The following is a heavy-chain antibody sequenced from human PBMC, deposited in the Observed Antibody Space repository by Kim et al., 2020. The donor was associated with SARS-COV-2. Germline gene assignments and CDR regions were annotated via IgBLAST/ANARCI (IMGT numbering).Heavy chain of an antibody. V-gene: IGHV3-23*01. CDR3: TKDGGSGKGAFDI. J-gene: IGHJ3*02. D-gene: IGHD3-10*01. Sequence: YPATMRGRFTVSRDNSKNTMYLQMSGLRAEDTATYYCTKDGGSGKGAFDIWGQGTMVTVSS.